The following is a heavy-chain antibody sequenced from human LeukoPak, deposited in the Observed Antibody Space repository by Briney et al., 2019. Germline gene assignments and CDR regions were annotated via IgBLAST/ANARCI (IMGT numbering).Heavy chain of an antibody. J-gene: IGHJ6*03. CDR3: ARERNYYMDV. CDR1: GGTFSSYA. CDR2: IIPIFGTA. Sequence: AASVKVSCKASGGTFSSYAISWVRQAPGQGLEWMGGIIPIFGTANYAQKFQGRVTITADKSTSTAYMELSSLRSEDTAVYYCARERNYYMDVWGKGTTVTVSS. V-gene: IGHV1-69*06.